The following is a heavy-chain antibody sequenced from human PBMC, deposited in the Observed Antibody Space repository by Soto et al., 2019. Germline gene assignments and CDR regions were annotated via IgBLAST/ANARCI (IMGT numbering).Heavy chain of an antibody. D-gene: IGHD6-6*01. CDR1: GYTFTSYY. J-gene: IGHJ6*02. CDR2: INPSGGST. CDR3: ARGRSIAARRAYYYYGMDV. Sequence: ASVKVSCKASGYTFTSYYMHWVRQAPGQGLEWMGIINPSGGSTSYAQRFQGRVTMTRDTSTSTVYMELSSLRSEDTAVYYCARGRSIAARRAYYYYGMDVWGQGTTVTVSS. V-gene: IGHV1-46*01.